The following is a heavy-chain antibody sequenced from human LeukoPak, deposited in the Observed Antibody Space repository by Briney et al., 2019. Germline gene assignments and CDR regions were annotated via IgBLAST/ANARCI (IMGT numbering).Heavy chain of an antibody. V-gene: IGHV4-4*07. CDR2: IYTSGST. Sequence: SETLSLSCTVSGGSLSGYSWSWIRQPAGKGLEWIGRIYTSGSTNYNPSLKSRVTMSVDTSKNQFSLKLSSVTAADAAVYYCASWYYDILTGYYTYYFDYWGQGTLVAVSA. J-gene: IGHJ4*02. CDR3: ASWYYDILTGYYTYYFDY. D-gene: IGHD3-9*01. CDR1: GGSLSGYS.